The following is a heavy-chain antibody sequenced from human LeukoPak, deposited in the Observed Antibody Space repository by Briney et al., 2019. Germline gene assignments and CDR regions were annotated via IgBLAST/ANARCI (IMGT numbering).Heavy chain of an antibody. V-gene: IGHV4-38-2*02. CDR3: ARVAERTWLPYDAAFDI. D-gene: IGHD3-9*01. CDR2: IYHGGST. Sequence: PSQTLSLTCTVSGYSISGGYYWGWIRQPLGKGLEWIGTIYHGGSTYYNPSLESRVTISLDTSKNHFSLNLTSVTAADTAMYYCARVAERTWLPYDAAFDIWGLGTMVTVSS. J-gene: IGHJ3*02. CDR1: GYSISGGYY.